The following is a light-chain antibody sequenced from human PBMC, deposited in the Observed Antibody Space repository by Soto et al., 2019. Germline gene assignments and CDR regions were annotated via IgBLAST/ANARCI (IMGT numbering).Light chain of an antibody. CDR2: AAS. Sequence: QMSQSPSSVSASAGDRVTISCRASQSISRYLNWYQQKPGKAPKLLIYAASNLQSGVPSRFSGSGSETDFTLTISSLQPEDFATYYCQHTYTSPPWTFGQGTKVDIK. V-gene: IGKV1-39*01. CDR3: QHTYTSPPWT. J-gene: IGKJ1*01. CDR1: QSISRY.